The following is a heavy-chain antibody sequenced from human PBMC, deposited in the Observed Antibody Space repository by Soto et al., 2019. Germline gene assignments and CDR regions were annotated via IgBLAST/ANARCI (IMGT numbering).Heavy chain of an antibody. CDR1: GGSISSYY. CDR2: IYYSGST. Sequence: SETLSLTCTVSGGSISSYYWSWIRQPPGKGLEWIGYIYYSGSTNYNPSLKSRVTISVDTSKNQFSLKLSSVTAADTAVYYCARGALRYNWNDDYYYGMDVWGQGTTVTVSS. D-gene: IGHD1-1*01. J-gene: IGHJ6*02. V-gene: IGHV4-59*01. CDR3: ARGALRYNWNDDYYYGMDV.